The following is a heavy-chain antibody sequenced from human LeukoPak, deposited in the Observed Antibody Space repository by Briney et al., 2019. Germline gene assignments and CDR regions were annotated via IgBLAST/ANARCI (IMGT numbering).Heavy chain of an antibody. V-gene: IGHV4-39*01. D-gene: IGHD3-10*01. CDR3: ARHGDYYGSGSRY. Sequence: SETLSLTCTVSGGSISSSSYYWGWIRQPPGKGLKWIGSIYYSGSTYYNPSLKSRVTISVDTSKNQFSLKLSSVTAADTAVYYCARHGDYYGSGSRYWGQGTLVTVSS. CDR2: IYYSGST. CDR1: GGSISSSSYY. J-gene: IGHJ4*02.